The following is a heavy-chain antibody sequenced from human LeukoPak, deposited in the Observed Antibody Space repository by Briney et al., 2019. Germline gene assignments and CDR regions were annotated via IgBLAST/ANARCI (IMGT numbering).Heavy chain of an antibody. CDR3: ARHYDTSGYWYYFDY. V-gene: IGHV4-61*05. Sequence: SETLSLTCTVSGGSISSSSYYWSWIRQPPGKGLEWIGYIYYSGSTNYTPSLKSRVIISVDTSKNQFSLRLSSVTAADTAVYYCARHYDTSGYWYYFDYWGQGTLVTVSS. CDR1: GGSISSSSYY. J-gene: IGHJ4*02. D-gene: IGHD3-22*01. CDR2: IYYSGST.